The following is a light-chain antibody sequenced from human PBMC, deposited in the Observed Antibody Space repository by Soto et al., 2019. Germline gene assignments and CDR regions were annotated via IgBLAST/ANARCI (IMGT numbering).Light chain of an antibody. J-gene: IGKJ3*01. CDR3: QQYGSSPPST. CDR2: GAS. V-gene: IGKV3-20*01. Sequence: EIVLTQSPGTLSLSPGERATLSCRASQSVSSSYLAWYQQKPGQAPRLLIYGASSRATGIPDRFSGSGSGTDFTPTISRLEPEDLAEYYCQQYGSSPPSTFGPGTKVDIK. CDR1: QSVSSSY.